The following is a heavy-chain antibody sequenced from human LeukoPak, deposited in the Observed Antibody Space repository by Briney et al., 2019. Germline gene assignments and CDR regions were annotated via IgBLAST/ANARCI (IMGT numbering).Heavy chain of an antibody. CDR3: ARLTSGSYFY. CDR1: GFTFSSYA. Sequence: GGSLRLSCAASGFTFSSYAMHWVRQAPGKGLEYVSAISGNGDTTYYANSVKGRFTISRDNSKDTLYLQTGSLRPEDMAVYYCARLTSGSYFYWGQGTLVTVSS. CDR2: ISGNGDTT. V-gene: IGHV3-64*01. J-gene: IGHJ4*02. D-gene: IGHD1-26*01.